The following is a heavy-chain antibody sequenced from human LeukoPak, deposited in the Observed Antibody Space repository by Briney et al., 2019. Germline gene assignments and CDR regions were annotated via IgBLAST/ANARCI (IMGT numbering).Heavy chain of an antibody. CDR3: TRRGLAAAATIDY. Sequence: GGSLRLSYAASGFTFSGSAMHWVRQASGKGLEWVGRIRSKANSYATAYAASVKGRFTISRDDSKNTAYLQMNSLKTEDTAVYYCTRRGLAAAATIDYWGQGTLVTVSS. D-gene: IGHD6-13*01. CDR1: GFTFSGSA. CDR2: IRSKANSYAT. J-gene: IGHJ4*02. V-gene: IGHV3-73*01.